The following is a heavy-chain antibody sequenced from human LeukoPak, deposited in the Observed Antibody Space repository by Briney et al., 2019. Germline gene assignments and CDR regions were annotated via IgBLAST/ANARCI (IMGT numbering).Heavy chain of an antibody. D-gene: IGHD2-2*02. CDR3: ARGDYCSSTSCYRYEFDY. J-gene: IGHJ4*02. Sequence: ASVKVSCKASGGTFSSYAISWVRQAPGQGLEWMGGIIPIFGTANYAQKFQGRVTITTDESTSTAYMELSSLRSEDTAVYYCARGDYCSSTSCYRYEFDYWGQGTLVTVSS. V-gene: IGHV1-69*05. CDR2: IIPIFGTA. CDR1: GGTFSSYA.